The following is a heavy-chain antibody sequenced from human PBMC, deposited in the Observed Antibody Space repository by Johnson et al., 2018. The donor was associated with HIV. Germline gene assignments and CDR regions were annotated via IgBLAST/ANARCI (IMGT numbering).Heavy chain of an antibody. CDR2: IKSKTDGGTT. CDR1: GFTFSDYY. J-gene: IGHJ3*02. D-gene: IGHD1-14*01. V-gene: IGHV3-15*01. CDR3: TTNPVAFDI. Sequence: VQLVESGGGVVQPGRSLRLSCAASGFTFSDYYMSWIRQAPGKGLEWVGRIKSKTDGGTTDYAAPVKGRSTISRDDSKTTLFLQMNSLKTEDTAVYYCTTNPVAFDIWGQGTMVTVSS.